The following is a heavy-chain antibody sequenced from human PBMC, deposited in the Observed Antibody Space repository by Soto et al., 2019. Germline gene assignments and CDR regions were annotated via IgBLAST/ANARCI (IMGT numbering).Heavy chain of an antibody. CDR1: GYTFTSYA. D-gene: IGHD5-18*01. CDR3: ARGRYSYANDY. V-gene: IGHV1-3*01. Sequence: ASVKVSCKASGYTFTSYAMHWVRQAPGQRLEWMGWINAGNGNTKYSQKIQGRVTITRDTSASTTYMELSSLRSEDTVVYYCARGRYSYANDYWGQGTLVTVSS. J-gene: IGHJ4*02. CDR2: INAGNGNT.